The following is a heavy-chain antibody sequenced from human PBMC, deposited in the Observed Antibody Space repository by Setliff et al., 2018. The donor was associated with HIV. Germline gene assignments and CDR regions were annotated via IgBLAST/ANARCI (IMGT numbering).Heavy chain of an antibody. V-gene: IGHV1-69*13. J-gene: IGHJ6*03. D-gene: IGHD2-15*01. Sequence: PVKVSCKASGGTFSSFGISWVRQAPGQGLEWMGGIIPRFGTANYAQKFQGRVTITADEPTSTAYMELSSLRSDDTAVYYCARGWICRGGSCYPHYYYYMDVWGKGTTVTVSS. CDR2: IIPRFGTA. CDR3: ARGWICRGGSCYPHYYYYMDV. CDR1: GGTFSSFG.